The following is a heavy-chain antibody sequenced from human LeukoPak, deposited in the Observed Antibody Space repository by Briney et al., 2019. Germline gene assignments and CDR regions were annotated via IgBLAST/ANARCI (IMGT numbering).Heavy chain of an antibody. Sequence: ASVKVSCKASGYTFTSYGISWVRQAPGQGLEWMGWISAYNGNTNYAQKLQGRVTMTTDTSTSTAYMELRSLRSDDTAVYYCARALSIAAAYYYGMDVWGQGTTVTVSS. V-gene: IGHV1-18*01. D-gene: IGHD6-13*01. CDR2: ISAYNGNT. CDR3: ARALSIAAAYYYGMDV. CDR1: GYTFTSYG. J-gene: IGHJ6*02.